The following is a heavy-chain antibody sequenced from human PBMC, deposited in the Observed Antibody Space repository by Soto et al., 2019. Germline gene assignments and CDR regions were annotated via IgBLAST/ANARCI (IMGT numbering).Heavy chain of an antibody. CDR2: INTNTGNP. V-gene: IGHV7-4-1*02. CDR1: GYTFASYA. J-gene: IGHJ6*02. D-gene: IGHD4-17*01. CDR3: ARVWERTVTTRKYFYAMDV. Sequence: GASVKVSCKASGYTFASYAMNWVRQAPGQGLEWMGWINTNTGNPTYAQGFTGRFVFSLDTSVSTAYLQMNSLRAEDTAIYSCARVWERTVTTRKYFYAMDVWGQGTTVTVSS.